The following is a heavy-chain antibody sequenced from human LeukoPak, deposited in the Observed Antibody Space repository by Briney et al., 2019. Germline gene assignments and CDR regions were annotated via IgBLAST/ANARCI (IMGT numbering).Heavy chain of an antibody. CDR1: GFTFNSYW. D-gene: IGHD3-3*01. V-gene: IGHV3-74*01. J-gene: IGHJ5*02. Sequence: GSLRLSCAASGFTFNSYWMHWVRQAPGKGLVWVSRIDEDGKTMDYADSVKGRFTISRDNAKDTLYLQMSSLRDEDTAVYYCVSDLCGGDDQWGRGTLVTVSS. CDR2: IDEDGKTM. CDR3: VSDLCGGDDQ.